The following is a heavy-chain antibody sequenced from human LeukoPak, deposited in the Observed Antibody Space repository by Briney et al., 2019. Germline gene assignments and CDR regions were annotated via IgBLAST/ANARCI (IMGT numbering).Heavy chain of an antibody. Sequence: SETLSLTCSVSGYSIMSTFYWGWTRPAPGKGLEWISKWYQSGSTYSNPSLRSRVTISVDTSKNHFSLNLSSVTAADTAVYYCARVSDDEHGGNSGAIYFESWGQGTVVTVSS. J-gene: IGHJ4*02. V-gene: IGHV4-38-2*02. CDR3: ARVSDDEHGGNSGAIYFES. CDR2: WYQSGST. D-gene: IGHD4-23*01. CDR1: GYSIMSTFY.